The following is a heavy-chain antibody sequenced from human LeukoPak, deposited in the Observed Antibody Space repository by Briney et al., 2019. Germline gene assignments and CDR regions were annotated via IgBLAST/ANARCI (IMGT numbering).Heavy chain of an antibody. CDR1: GFTFSSYS. V-gene: IGHV3-21*01. CDR3: AKIYGAHGGKAFDI. D-gene: IGHD4-17*01. J-gene: IGHJ3*02. CDR2: ISSSSSYI. Sequence: PGGSLRLSCAASGFTFSSYSMNWVRQAPGKGLEWVSSISSSSSYIYYADSVKGRFTISRDNAKNSLYLQMSSLRAEDTAVYYCAKIYGAHGGKAFDIWGQGTMVTVSS.